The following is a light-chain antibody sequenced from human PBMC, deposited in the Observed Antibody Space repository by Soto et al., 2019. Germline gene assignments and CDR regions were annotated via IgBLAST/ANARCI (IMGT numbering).Light chain of an antibody. Sequence: AIQMTQSPSSLSASVGDTVTITCRASQGIRNDLGWYQQKPGKAPKLLIYAASSLQSGVPSRFSGSGSGTDFTLNISSLQPDDFATYYCLQDYNYPRTFGQGTKVEIK. CDR1: QGIRND. J-gene: IGKJ1*01. CDR2: AAS. CDR3: LQDYNYPRT. V-gene: IGKV1-6*02.